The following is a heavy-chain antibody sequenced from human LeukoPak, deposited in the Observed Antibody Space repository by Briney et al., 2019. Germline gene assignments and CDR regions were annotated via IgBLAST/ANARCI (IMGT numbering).Heavy chain of an antibody. V-gene: IGHV5-10-1*01. CDR2: IDPSDSYT. D-gene: IGHD1-26*01. CDR3: ARHAPLIVGARGYYYGMDV. CDR1: GYSFTSYW. Sequence: GESLKISCKGSGYSFTSYWISWVRQMPGKGLEWMGRIDPSDSYTNYSPSFQGYVTISADKSISTAYLQWSSLKASDTAMYYCARHAPLIVGARGYYYGMDVWGQGTTVTVSS. J-gene: IGHJ6*02.